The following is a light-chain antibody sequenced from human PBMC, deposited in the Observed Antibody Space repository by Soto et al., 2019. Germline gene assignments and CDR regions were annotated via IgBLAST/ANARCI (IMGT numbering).Light chain of an antibody. J-gene: IGKJ5*01. CDR3: QQLNINFDPIT. CDR1: QGISTY. V-gene: IGKV1-9*01. Sequence: IQLTQSPSSLSASVGDRVTITCRASQGISTYLAWYQQKPGKAPKLLINAASTLQTGVPSRFSGSGSGTDFTLTISGLQPEDFATYYCQQLNINFDPITFGQGTRLEIK. CDR2: AAS.